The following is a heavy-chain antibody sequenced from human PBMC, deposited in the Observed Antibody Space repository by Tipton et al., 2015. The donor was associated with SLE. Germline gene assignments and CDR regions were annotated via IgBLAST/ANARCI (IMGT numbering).Heavy chain of an antibody. CDR3: ARVPFYYYYYMDV. Sequence: TLSLTCTVSGGSISSYYWSWIRQPPGKGLEWIGYIYYSGSTNYNPSLKSRVTISADTSKNQFSLKLSSVTAADTAVYYCARVPFYYYYYMDVWGKGTTVTVSS. CDR2: IYYSGST. CDR1: GGSISSYY. J-gene: IGHJ6*03. V-gene: IGHV4-59*01.